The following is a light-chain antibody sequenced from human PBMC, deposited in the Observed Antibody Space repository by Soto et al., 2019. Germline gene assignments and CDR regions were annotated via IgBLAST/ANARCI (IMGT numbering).Light chain of an antibody. J-gene: IGKJ5*01. V-gene: IGKV3-20*01. CDR2: GVS. Sequence: IVLTQSPGTLSLSPGETATLSCRASQAVDSKFLAWYQQNPGQAPRLIMFGVSGRATGVPARFSGGVSGTDLTLTIRSLEPEDFAVYYCQLYGISVPVTFGQGTRLHI. CDR3: QLYGISVPVT. CDR1: QAVDSKF.